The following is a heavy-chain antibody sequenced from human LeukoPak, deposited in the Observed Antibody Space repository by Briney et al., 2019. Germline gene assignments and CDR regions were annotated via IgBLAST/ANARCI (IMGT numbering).Heavy chain of an antibody. J-gene: IGHJ4*02. V-gene: IGHV4-34*01. CDR3: ARGLDYYDSSGYRPLFDY. Sequence: SETLSLTRALYGGSFCGYYCRWICQRPGRGVEWIGEINHSGSNNYHPSHESRVAISVDTSKNQFSQKLSSVTAADTAVYYCARGLDYYDSSGYRPLFDYWGQGTLVTVSS. CDR1: GGSFCGYY. CDR2: INHSGSN. D-gene: IGHD3-22*01.